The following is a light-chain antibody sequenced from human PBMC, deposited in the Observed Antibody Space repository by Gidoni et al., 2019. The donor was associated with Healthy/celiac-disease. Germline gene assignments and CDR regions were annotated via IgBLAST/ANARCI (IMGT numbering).Light chain of an antibody. CDR3: QKYNSAFT. V-gene: IGKV1-27*01. J-gene: IGKJ3*01. CDR1: QGISNY. CDR2: AAS. Sequence: DIQMTQSPASLSASVGDRVTITCRASQGISNYLACYQQKPGKVPNLLIYAASTLQSGVPSRFSGSASGTDFPLTISSLQPEEVATYYCQKYNSAFTFGPGTKVDIK.